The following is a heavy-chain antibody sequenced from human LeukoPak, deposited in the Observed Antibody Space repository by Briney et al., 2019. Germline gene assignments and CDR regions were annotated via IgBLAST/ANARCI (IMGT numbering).Heavy chain of an antibody. Sequence: SETLSLTCSVSGGSISSGSYYWSWIRQPAGKGLEWVGRIYTSGSTNYNSSLKSRVTISIDTSKNQFSLKLNSVTAADTAVYYCARSSYYYGADAFDIWGQGTMVSVSS. CDR3: ARSSYYYGADAFDI. CDR1: GGSISSGSYY. CDR2: IYTSGST. V-gene: IGHV4-61*02. D-gene: IGHD3-10*01. J-gene: IGHJ3*02.